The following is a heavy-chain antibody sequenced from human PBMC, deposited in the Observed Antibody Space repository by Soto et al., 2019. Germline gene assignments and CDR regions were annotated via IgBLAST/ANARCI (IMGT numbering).Heavy chain of an antibody. CDR3: TRDIFRTITTIDF. V-gene: IGHV3-9*01. CDR2: ISWTGAFT. Sequence: ESGGGFVQPGRSLRLSCAASGFNFDDHAMNWVRQVPGKGLEWVSGISWTGAFTGYADSVKGRFTISRDNDKNSLTLEMNSLRPEDTALYYCTRDIFRTITTIDFWGQGALVTVSS. CDR1: GFNFDDHA. D-gene: IGHD1-1*01. J-gene: IGHJ4*02.